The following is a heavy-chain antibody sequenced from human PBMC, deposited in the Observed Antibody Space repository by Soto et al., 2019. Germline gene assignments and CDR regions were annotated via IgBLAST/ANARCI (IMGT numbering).Heavy chain of an antibody. J-gene: IGHJ4*02. V-gene: IGHV1-2*04. Sequence: GASVKVSCKASGYSFTGNSMHWVRQAPGQGLEWMGWINPNNGGTNYAQRFRGWVTMTRDTSVSTAYMDLNRLKSDDTAVYYCTKNRSPEGSGPNYFDYWGLGTLVTVSS. CDR1: GYSFTGNS. D-gene: IGHD6-19*01. CDR3: TKNRSPEGSGPNYFDY. CDR2: INPNNGGT.